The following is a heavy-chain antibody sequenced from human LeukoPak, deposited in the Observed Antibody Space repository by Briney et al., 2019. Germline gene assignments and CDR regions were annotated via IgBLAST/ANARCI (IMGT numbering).Heavy chain of an antibody. CDR3: ARNPQNSSGAFDY. Sequence: SVKVSCKASGGTSSSYAISWVRQAPGQGLEWMGGIIPIFGTANYAQKFQGRVTITTDESTSTAYMELSSLRSEDTAVYYCARNPQNSSGAFDYWGQGTLVTVSS. CDR1: GGTSSSYA. J-gene: IGHJ4*02. V-gene: IGHV1-69*05. D-gene: IGHD4-23*01. CDR2: IIPIFGTA.